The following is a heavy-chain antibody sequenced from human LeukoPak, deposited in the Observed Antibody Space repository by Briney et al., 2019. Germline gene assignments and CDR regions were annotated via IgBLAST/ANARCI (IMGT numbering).Heavy chain of an antibody. V-gene: IGHV1-2*02. CDR3: AGSHYYDSSGYYDYYYMDV. CDR1: GYTFTGYY. D-gene: IGHD3-22*01. CDR2: INPNSGGT. J-gene: IGHJ6*03. Sequence: ASVKVSCKSSGYTFTGYYMHWVRQAPGQGLEWMGWINPNSGGTNYAQKFQGRVTMTRDTSISTAYMELSRLRSDDTAVYYCAGSHYYDSSGYYDYYYMDVWGKGTTVTVSS.